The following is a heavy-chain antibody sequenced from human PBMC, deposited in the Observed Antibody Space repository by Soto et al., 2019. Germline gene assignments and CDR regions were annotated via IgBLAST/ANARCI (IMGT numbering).Heavy chain of an antibody. CDR1: GGSISSSSYY. V-gene: IGHV4-39*01. Sequence: SETLSLTCTVSGGSISSSSYYWGWIRQPPGKGLEWIGSIYYSGSTYYNPSLKSRVTISVDTSKNQFSLKLSSVTAADTAVYYCAKGIEGFFDYYDSSGLDYFDYWGQGTLVTVSS. J-gene: IGHJ4*02. CDR2: IYYSGST. D-gene: IGHD3-22*01. CDR3: AKGIEGFFDYYDSSGLDYFDY.